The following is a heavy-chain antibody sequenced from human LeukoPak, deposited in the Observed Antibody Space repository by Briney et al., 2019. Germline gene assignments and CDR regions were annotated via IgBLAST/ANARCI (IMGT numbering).Heavy chain of an antibody. CDR3: ARDPGSSWSRDDNYGMDV. CDR1: GFTLSSSA. V-gene: IGHV3-30-3*01. CDR2: ISYDGTNK. Sequence: PGRSLRLSCAASGFTLSSSAMHWVRQAPGKGLEWVTLISYDGTNKYYADSVKGRFTISRDNAKNSLYPQMNSLGAEDTAVYYCARDPGSSWSRDDNYGMDVWGQGTTVTVSS. D-gene: IGHD6-13*01. J-gene: IGHJ6*02.